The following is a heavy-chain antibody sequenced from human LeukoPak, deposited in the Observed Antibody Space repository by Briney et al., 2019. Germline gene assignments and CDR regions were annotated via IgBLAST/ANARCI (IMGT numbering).Heavy chain of an antibody. V-gene: IGHV3-74*01. Sequence: GGSLRLSCAASGFTFSRYWMHWVRQAPGKGLVWISRINPEETTTSYADSVRGRFTISRDNAKNTLYLEMNSLRTEVTAVYYCARGGLEPVDYWGQGSLVTVSS. CDR2: INPEETTT. CDR3: ARGGLEPVDY. CDR1: GFTFSRYW. J-gene: IGHJ4*02. D-gene: IGHD1-14*01.